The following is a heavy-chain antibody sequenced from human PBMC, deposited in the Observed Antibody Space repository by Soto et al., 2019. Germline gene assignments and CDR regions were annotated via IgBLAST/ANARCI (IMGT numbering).Heavy chain of an antibody. CDR2: IYHSGST. CDR1: GGSISSGGYA. Sequence: TLSLPFAVSGGSISSGGYAWSWIRQPPGKGLEWIGYIYHSGSTYYNPSLKSRVTISVDRSKNTVSLEMTSLRAQDTAVYYCAKGGRQWLVTSDFNYWGQGALVTVSS. CDR3: AKGGRQWLVTSDFNY. V-gene: IGHV4-30-2*01. D-gene: IGHD6-19*01. J-gene: IGHJ4*02.